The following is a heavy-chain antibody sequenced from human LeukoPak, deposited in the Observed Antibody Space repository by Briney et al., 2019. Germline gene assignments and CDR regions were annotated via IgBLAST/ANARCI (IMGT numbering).Heavy chain of an antibody. V-gene: IGHV3-30*03. Sequence: GGSLRLSCAASGFTFSSYGMHWVRQAPGKGLEWVAVISYDGSNKYYADSVKGRFTISRDNAKNSLYLQMNSLRAEDTAVYYCTRDLSRVADYWGQGTLVTVSS. D-gene: IGHD2-21*01. CDR1: GFTFSSYG. CDR2: ISYDGSNK. J-gene: IGHJ4*02. CDR3: TRDLSRVADY.